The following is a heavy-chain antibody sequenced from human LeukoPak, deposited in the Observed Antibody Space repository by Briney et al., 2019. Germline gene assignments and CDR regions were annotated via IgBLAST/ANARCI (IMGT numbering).Heavy chain of an antibody. D-gene: IGHD1-7*01. J-gene: IGHJ3*02. CDR1: GGSISSGGYY. CDR2: IYYSGST. Sequence: KPSETLSLTCTVSGGSISSGGYYWSWIRQHPGKGLEWIGYIYYSGSTYYNPSLKSRVTISVDTSKNQFSLKLSSVTAADTAVYYCARGTGTTPNAFDIWGQGPMVTVSS. V-gene: IGHV4-31*03. CDR3: ARGTGTTPNAFDI.